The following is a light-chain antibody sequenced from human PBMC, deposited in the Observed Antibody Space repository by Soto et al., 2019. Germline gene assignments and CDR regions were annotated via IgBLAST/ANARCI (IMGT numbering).Light chain of an antibody. Sequence: DIQMTQSPSSLSASVGDRVTITCRASQDIRDYLVWYQQRPGKVPSLLIYAASTLQSGVPSRFSGSGFGTDVTLTISSLQSEDVATYYCQKYGSAPYTFGPGTKVDLK. V-gene: IGKV1-27*01. J-gene: IGKJ3*01. CDR3: QKYGSAPYT. CDR1: QDIRDY. CDR2: AAS.